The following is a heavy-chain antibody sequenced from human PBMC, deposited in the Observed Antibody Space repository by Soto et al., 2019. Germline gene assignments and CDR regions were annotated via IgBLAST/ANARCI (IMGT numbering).Heavy chain of an antibody. CDR3: ARDLAVAVNYYYGMDV. V-gene: IGHV3-21*01. CDR2: ISSSSSYI. Sequence: GGSLRLSCAASGFTFSSYSMNWVRQAPGKGLEWVPSISSSSSYIYYADSVKGRFTISRDNAKNSLYLQMNSLRAEDTAVYYCARDLAVAVNYYYGMDVWGQGTTVTVSS. CDR1: GFTFSSYS. D-gene: IGHD6-19*01. J-gene: IGHJ6*02.